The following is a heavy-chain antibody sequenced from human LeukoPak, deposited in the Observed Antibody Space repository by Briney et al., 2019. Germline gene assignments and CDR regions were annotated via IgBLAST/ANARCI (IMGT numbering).Heavy chain of an antibody. Sequence: GGSLRLSCAASGFTFSSYSMNWVRQAPGKGLEWVANIKQDGSEKYYVDSVKGRFTISRDNAKDSLYLQMNSLRAEDTAVYYCARDRDSSGYYLDYWGQGTLVTVSS. CDR2: IKQDGSEK. D-gene: IGHD3-22*01. CDR3: ARDRDSSGYYLDY. V-gene: IGHV3-7*01. CDR1: GFTFSSYS. J-gene: IGHJ4*02.